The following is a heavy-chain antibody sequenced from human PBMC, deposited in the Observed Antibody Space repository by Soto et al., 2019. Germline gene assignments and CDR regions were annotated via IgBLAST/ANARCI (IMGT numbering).Heavy chain of an antibody. D-gene: IGHD3-9*01. CDR3: AREVGDYHIWSGLPYSYYYYDMDV. V-gene: IGHV4-31*03. CDR2: IYYSGST. CDR1: GGSISSGGYY. Sequence: PSETLSLTCTVSGGSISSGGYYWSWIRQHPGKGLEWIGYIYYSGSTYYNPSLKSRVTISVDTSKNQFSLKLSSATAADTAVYYGAREVGDYHIWSGLPYSYYYYDMDVWAKGTTVTVSS. J-gene: IGHJ6*03.